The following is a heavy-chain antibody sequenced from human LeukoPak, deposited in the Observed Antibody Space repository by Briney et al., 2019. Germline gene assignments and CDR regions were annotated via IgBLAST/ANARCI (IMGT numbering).Heavy chain of an antibody. CDR2: INHSGST. Sequence: KSSETLSLTCAVYGGSFSGYYWSWIRQPPGKGLEWIGEINHSGSTNYNPSLKSRVTISVDTSKNQFSLKLSSVTAADTAVYYCATGGYYDSSGYYYHAFDIWGQGTMVTVSS. V-gene: IGHV4-34*01. J-gene: IGHJ3*02. D-gene: IGHD3-22*01. CDR3: ATGGYYDSSGYYYHAFDI. CDR1: GGSFSGYY.